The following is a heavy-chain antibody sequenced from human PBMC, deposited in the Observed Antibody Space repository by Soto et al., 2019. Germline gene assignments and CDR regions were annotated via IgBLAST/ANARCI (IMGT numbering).Heavy chain of an antibody. CDR1: GFTFSSYA. CDR3: ASIFGVVSYYYYMDV. CDR2: INSDGSST. D-gene: IGHD3-3*02. Sequence: GGSLRLSCAASGFTFSSYAMSWVRQAPGKGLVWVSRINSDGSSTSYADSVKGRFTISRDNAKNTLYLQMNSLRAEDTAVYYCASIFGVVSYYYYMDVWGKGTTVTVSS. V-gene: IGHV3-74*01. J-gene: IGHJ6*03.